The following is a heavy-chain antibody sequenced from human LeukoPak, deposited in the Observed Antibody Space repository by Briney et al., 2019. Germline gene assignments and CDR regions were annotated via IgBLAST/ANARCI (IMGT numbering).Heavy chain of an antibody. V-gene: IGHV4-59*01. D-gene: IGHD3-10*01. CDR3: ARAVGFKSLGAFDI. Sequence: SETLSLTCTVSGGSISSYYWSWIRQPPGKGLEWIGYIYYSGSTNYNPSLKSRVTISVDTSKNQFSLKLSSVTAADTAVYYCARAVGFKSLGAFDIWGQGTMVTVSS. J-gene: IGHJ3*02. CDR2: IYYSGST. CDR1: GGSISSYY.